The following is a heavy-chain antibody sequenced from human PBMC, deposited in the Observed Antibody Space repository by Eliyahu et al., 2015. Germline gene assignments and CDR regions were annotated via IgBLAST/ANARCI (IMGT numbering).Heavy chain of an antibody. D-gene: IGHD7-27*01. V-gene: IGHV3-30*18. CDR1: GFDFPNYG. Sequence: QVQLVESGGGVLQPGKSLRLSCAASGFDFPNYGMHWVRQAPGKGLESVAVISFDERKKYYGASVKGRFTVSRDNSKTTLYLQMNGLRFEDTAVYYCAKDRGETGGLDSWGQGTVVIVSS. CDR2: ISFDERKK. CDR3: AKDRGETGGLDS. J-gene: IGHJ4*02.